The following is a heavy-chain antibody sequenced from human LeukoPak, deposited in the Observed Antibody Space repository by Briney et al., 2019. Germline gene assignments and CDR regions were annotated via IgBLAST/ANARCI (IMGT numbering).Heavy chain of an antibody. D-gene: IGHD3-3*01. CDR3: ARGPSGYRPFDY. CDR2: IYYSGST. Sequence: SETLSLTCTVSGGSISSGAYYWSWIRQHPGKGLEWIGYIYYSGSTYYNPSLKSRVTISVDTSKNQFSLKLSSVTAADTAVYYCARGPSGYRPFDYWGQGTLVTVSS. J-gene: IGHJ4*02. V-gene: IGHV4-30-4*08. CDR1: GGSISSGAYY.